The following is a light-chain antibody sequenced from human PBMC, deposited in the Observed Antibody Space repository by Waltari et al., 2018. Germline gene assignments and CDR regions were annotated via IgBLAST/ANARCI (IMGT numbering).Light chain of an antibody. CDR3: QQYNRWPPGT. V-gene: IGKV3-15*01. Sequence: TVVTQSPVTLSVSPGERATLSCRTSQTIGSNLAWYQQRPGQAPRFLIYHASTRATGIPARFSGSGSETEFTLTISSLQSEDFAVYYCQQYNRWPPGTFGQGTKVEV. CDR1: QTIGSN. J-gene: IGKJ1*01. CDR2: HAS.